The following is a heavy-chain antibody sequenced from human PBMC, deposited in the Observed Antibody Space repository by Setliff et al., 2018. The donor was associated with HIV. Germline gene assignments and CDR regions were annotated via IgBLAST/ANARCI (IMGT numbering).Heavy chain of an antibody. CDR1: GYTFTGNY. CDR3: VTSPGSFTSVDETEAGDY. Sequence: ASVKVSCKASGYTFTGNYIHWVRQAPGQGLEWMGWIYPNSGDTKYAQKFQGRVTMTRDTSITTAFMELRRLNSDDTATYFCVTSPGSFTSVDETEAGDYWGQGTLVTVSS. V-gene: IGHV1-2*02. CDR2: IYPNSGDT. J-gene: IGHJ4*02. D-gene: IGHD6-25*01.